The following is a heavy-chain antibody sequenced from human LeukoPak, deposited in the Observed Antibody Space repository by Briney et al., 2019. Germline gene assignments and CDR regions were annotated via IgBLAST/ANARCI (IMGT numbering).Heavy chain of an antibody. Sequence: GGSLRLSCAASGFTFSSYAMSRVRQAPGKGLEWVSAISGSGGSTYYADSVKGRFTISRDNAKNSLYLQMNSLRAEDTALYYCARDRIDQWLTFDIRGQGTMVTVSS. CDR1: GFTFSSYA. J-gene: IGHJ3*02. CDR3: ARDRIDQWLTFDI. V-gene: IGHV3-23*01. D-gene: IGHD3-22*01. CDR2: ISGSGGST.